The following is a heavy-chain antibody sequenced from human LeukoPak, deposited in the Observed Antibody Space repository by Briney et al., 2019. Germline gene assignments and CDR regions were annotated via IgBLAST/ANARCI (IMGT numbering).Heavy chain of an antibody. D-gene: IGHD3-22*01. CDR3: ARDPVRYYDSSGYYFI. Sequence: ASVKVSCKASGYTFTSYGISWVRQAPGQGLEWMGWISAYNGNTNYAQKLQGRVTMTTDTSTSTAYMELRSLRSDDTAVCYCARDPVRYYDSSGYYFIWGQGTLVTVSS. V-gene: IGHV1-18*01. CDR1: GYTFTSYG. J-gene: IGHJ4*02. CDR2: ISAYNGNT.